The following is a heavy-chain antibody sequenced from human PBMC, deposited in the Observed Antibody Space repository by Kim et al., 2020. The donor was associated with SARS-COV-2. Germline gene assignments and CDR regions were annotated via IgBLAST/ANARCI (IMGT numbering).Heavy chain of an antibody. Sequence: GGSQRLSCAASGFTFSSYSMNWVRQAPGKGLEWVSSISSSSSYINYADSVKGRFTISRDNAKNSLYLQMNSLRAEDTAVYYCARDNYGSGSVSPYYGMDV. CDR3: ARDNYGSGSVSPYYGMDV. J-gene: IGHJ6*01. CDR1: GFTFSSYS. D-gene: IGHD3-10*01. CDR2: ISSSSSYI. V-gene: IGHV3-21*01.